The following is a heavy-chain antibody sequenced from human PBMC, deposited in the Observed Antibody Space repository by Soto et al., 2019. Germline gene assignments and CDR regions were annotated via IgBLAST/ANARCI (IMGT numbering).Heavy chain of an antibody. D-gene: IGHD6-6*01. CDR3: ASYSSFTRRGDYYGMDV. CDR2: ISAYNGNT. CDR1: GYTFTSYG. J-gene: IGHJ6*02. V-gene: IGHV1-18*04. Sequence: GASVKVSCKASGYTFTSYGISWVRQAPGQGLEWMGWISAYNGNTNYAQKLQGRVTMTTDTSTSTAYMELSRLRSDDTAVYYCASYSSFTRRGDYYGMDVWGQGTTVTVSS.